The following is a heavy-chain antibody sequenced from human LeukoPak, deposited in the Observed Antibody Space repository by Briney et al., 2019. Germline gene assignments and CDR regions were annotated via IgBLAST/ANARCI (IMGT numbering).Heavy chain of an antibody. V-gene: IGHV3-21*01. Sequence: GGSLGLSCAASGFTFSSYSMNWVRQAPGKGLECVSSISSSSSYIYYADSVKGRFTISRDNAKNSLYLQMNSLRAEDTAVYYCARSIAAAGTHGVFDYWGQGTLVTVSS. D-gene: IGHD6-13*01. CDR2: ISSSSSYI. CDR1: GFTFSSYS. CDR3: ARSIAAAGTHGVFDY. J-gene: IGHJ4*02.